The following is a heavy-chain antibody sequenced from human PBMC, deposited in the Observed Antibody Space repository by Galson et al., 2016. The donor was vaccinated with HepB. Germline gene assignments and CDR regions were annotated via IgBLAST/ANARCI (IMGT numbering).Heavy chain of an antibody. CDR3: ARFWNGNYFDY. V-gene: IGHV4-4*02. Sequence: TLSLTCAVSGASISSTDWWSWVRQPPGKGLEWIGEVYQNGNTNYKPSLKSRVIISVDKSKNQFSLRLSSVTAADTAVYYCARFWNGNYFDYWGQGTLVTVSS. J-gene: IGHJ4*02. D-gene: IGHD3-3*01. CDR1: GASISSTDW. CDR2: VYQNGNT.